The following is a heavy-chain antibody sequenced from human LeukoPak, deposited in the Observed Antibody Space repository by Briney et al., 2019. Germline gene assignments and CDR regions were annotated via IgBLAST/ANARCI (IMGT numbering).Heavy chain of an antibody. CDR3: ARDKSAFGFDI. D-gene: IGHD3-16*01. J-gene: IGHJ3*02. CDR1: GFTFGSYW. CDR2: IKQDGSEK. V-gene: IGHV3-7*03. Sequence: PGGSLRLSCAASGFTFGSYWMSWVRQAPGKGLEWVANIKQDGSEKYYVDSVKGRFTISRDNAKNSLYLQMNSLRADDTGVYYCARDKSAFGFDIWGQGTMVTVPS.